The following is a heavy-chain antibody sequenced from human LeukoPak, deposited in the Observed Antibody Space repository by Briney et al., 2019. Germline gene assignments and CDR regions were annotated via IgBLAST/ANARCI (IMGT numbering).Heavy chain of an antibody. CDR2: INPNSGGT. D-gene: IGHD3-3*01. V-gene: IGHV1-2*02. CDR1: GYTFTDYY. Sequence: GASVKVSCKASGYTFTDYYMHWVRQAPGQGLEWMGWINPNSGGTNYAQKFQGRVTMTRDTSISTAYMELSRLRSDDTAVYYCARSRIRFLEWPDYWGQGTLVTVSS. CDR3: ARSRIRFLEWPDY. J-gene: IGHJ4*02.